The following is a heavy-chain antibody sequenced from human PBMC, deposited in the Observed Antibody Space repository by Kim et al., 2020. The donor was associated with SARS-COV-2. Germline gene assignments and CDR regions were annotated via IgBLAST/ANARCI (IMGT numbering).Heavy chain of an antibody. CDR3: ARTIAVAADYDAFDI. D-gene: IGHD6-19*01. Sequence: PSRKSRVTISVDTSKNQFSLKLSSVTAADTAVYYCARTIAVAADYDAFDIWGQGTMVTVSS. J-gene: IGHJ3*02. V-gene: IGHV4-4*09.